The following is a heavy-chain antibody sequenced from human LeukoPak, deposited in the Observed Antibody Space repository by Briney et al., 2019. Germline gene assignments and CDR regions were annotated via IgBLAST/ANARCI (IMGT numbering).Heavy chain of an antibody. Sequence: ASVKVSCKVSGYTLTELSMHWVRQAPGQGLEWMGGSDPEDGETIYAQKFQGRVTMTEDTSTDTAYMELSSLRSEDTAVYYCATDPWGTYYDILTGLWGMDVWGQGTTVTVSS. J-gene: IGHJ6*02. CDR3: ATDPWGTYYDILTGLWGMDV. V-gene: IGHV1-24*01. CDR2: SDPEDGET. CDR1: GYTLTELS. D-gene: IGHD3-9*01.